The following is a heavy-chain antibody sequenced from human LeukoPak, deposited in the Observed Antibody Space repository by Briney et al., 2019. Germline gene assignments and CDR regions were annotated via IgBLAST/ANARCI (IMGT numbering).Heavy chain of an antibody. Sequence: GGSLKLSCAASGFTFSDSAIHWVRQAPGKGLEWVAVISYDGSNKYYADSVKGRFAISRDNSKNTLYLQMNSLRAEDTAVYYCARAACSSTSCYVVYWGQGTLVTVSS. D-gene: IGHD2-2*01. CDR2: ISYDGSNK. V-gene: IGHV3-30*09. CDR3: ARAACSSTSCYVVY. CDR1: GFTFSDSA. J-gene: IGHJ4*02.